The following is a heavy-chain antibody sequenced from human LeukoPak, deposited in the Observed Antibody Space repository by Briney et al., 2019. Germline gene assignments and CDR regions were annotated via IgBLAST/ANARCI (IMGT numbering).Heavy chain of an antibody. Sequence: GGSLRLSCAASGFAFSDFWMSWGRQAPGKGLEWVANIRHDGNAKNYVPSVRGRFTISRDNAKNSLYLQMNSLTVEDTAVYYCATSHDSAGNDWGQGTLVTASS. CDR3: ATSHDSAGND. CDR1: GFAFSDFW. J-gene: IGHJ4*02. CDR2: IRHDGNAK. D-gene: IGHD2-15*01. V-gene: IGHV3-7*01.